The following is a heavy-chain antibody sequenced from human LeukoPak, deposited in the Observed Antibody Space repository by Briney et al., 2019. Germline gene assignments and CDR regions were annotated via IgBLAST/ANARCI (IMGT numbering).Heavy chain of an antibody. CDR1: GYTFTGSY. V-gene: IGHV1-2*02. CDR3: ARSQRPGYSSSWYLGAGFDI. CDR2: INPNTGDA. Sequence: GASVKVSCKASGYTFTGSYMFWVRRAPGQGLEWMGWINPNTGDANYAQKFQGRVTMTRDTSISTAYMELNRLTSDDTAVFYCARSQRPGYSSSWYLGAGFDIWGQGTMVTVSS. J-gene: IGHJ3*02. D-gene: IGHD6-13*01.